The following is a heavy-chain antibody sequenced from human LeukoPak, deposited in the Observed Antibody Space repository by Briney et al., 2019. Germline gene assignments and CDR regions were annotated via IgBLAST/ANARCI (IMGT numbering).Heavy chain of an antibody. CDR2: INHSGST. V-gene: IGHV4-34*01. D-gene: IGHD3-10*01. CDR3: ARALKVWFGELYYFDY. Sequence: SETLSLTCAVYGGSFSGYYWSWIRQPPGKGLEWIGEINHSGSTNYNPSLKSRVTTSVDTSKNQFSLKLSSVTAADTAVYYCARALKVWFGELYYFDYWGQGTLVTVPS. CDR1: GGSFSGYY. J-gene: IGHJ4*02.